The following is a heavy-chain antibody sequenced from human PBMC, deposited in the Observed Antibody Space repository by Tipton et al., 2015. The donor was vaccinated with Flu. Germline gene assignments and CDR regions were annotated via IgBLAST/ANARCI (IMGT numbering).Heavy chain of an antibody. V-gene: IGHV3-23*01. CDR2: LGYSGDGT. D-gene: IGHD3-16*02. J-gene: IGHJ3*02. Sequence: SLRLSCAASEFTFSSYDMSWVRHAPGKGLEWVSSLGYSGDGTTYADSVKGRFTISRDNSKNTLYLQMNSLRDEDTAVYYCARSRSRWAFDIWSQGTMVTV. CDR1: EFTFSSYD. CDR3: ARSRSRWAFDI.